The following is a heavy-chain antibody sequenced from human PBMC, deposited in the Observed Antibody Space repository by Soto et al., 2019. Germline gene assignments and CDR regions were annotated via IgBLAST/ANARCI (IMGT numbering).Heavy chain of an antibody. CDR3: VRDASTQVLYYDGSGYDFDP. CDR2: INLNGGDT. V-gene: IGHV3-64D*06. D-gene: IGHD3-22*01. CDR1: GFTFSSYS. Sequence: XSVKVSCTASGFTFSSYSMHWVRQAPGKGLEYVSAINLNGGDTYYADSVRGRFTISRDNSKNTVYLQMSSLRAEDTAVYFCVRDASTQVLYYDGSGYDFDPWGQGTMVTVSS. J-gene: IGHJ5*02.